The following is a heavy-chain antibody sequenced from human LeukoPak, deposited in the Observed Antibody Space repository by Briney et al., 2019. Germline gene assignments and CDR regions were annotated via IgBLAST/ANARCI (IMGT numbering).Heavy chain of an antibody. CDR1: GGSISSYY. V-gene: IGHV4-59*01. D-gene: IGHD6-13*01. J-gene: IGHJ3*02. Sequence: SETLSLTCTVSGGSISSYYWSWIRQPPGKGLEWIGYIYYSGSTNYNPSLKSRVTISVDTSKNQFSLKLSSVTAADTAEYYCARDGQLGAFDIWGQGTMVTVSS. CDR3: ARDGQLGAFDI. CDR2: IYYSGST.